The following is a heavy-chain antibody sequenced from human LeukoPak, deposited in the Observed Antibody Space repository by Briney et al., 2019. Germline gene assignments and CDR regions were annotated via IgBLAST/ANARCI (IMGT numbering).Heavy chain of an antibody. J-gene: IGHJ6*02. CDR2: IYYSGST. CDR3: ARVPRHYYGMDV. Sequence: PSETLSPTCTVSGGSISSYYWSWIRQPPGKGLEWIGYIYYSGSTNYNPSLKSRVTISVDTSKNQFSLKLSSVTAADTAVYYCARVPRHYYGMDVWGQGTTVTVSS. CDR1: GGSISSYY. V-gene: IGHV4-59*01.